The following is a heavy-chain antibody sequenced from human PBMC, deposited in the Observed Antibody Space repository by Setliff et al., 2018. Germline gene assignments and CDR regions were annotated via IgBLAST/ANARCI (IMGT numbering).Heavy chain of an antibody. V-gene: IGHV3-7*01. Sequence: LRLSCGASGFTFSTYWMSWVRQAPGKGLEWVANIKQDGSEKYYVDSVKGRFTISKDNAKNSLYLQMNSLRAEDTAVYYCARALNWFDPWGQGTLVTVSS. CDR3: ARALNWFDP. J-gene: IGHJ5*02. CDR1: GFTFSTYW. CDR2: IKQDGSEK.